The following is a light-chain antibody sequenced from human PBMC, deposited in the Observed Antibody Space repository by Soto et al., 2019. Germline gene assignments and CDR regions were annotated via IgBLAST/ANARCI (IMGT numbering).Light chain of an antibody. CDR1: QSVSSN. CDR2: DAS. CDR3: QQYNYWPRT. Sequence: EVVMTQSPATLSVSPGERATLSCRASQSVSSNLAWYQQKPGQAPRLLIYDASTRATGIPARLSGTGSGTEFTLSISSLQSEDFAVYYCQQYNYWPRTSGQGTKVDIK. V-gene: IGKV3-15*01. J-gene: IGKJ1*01.